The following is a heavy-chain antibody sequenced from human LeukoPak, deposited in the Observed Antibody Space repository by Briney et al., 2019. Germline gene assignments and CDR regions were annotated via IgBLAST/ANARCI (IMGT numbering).Heavy chain of an antibody. D-gene: IGHD6-13*01. CDR3: ARSSSSYYFFDY. V-gene: IGHV3-33*01. J-gene: IGHJ4*02. Sequence: GGSLRLSCAASGFTFSSFAMHWVRQAPGKGLEWVAVIWYDGSKKFYADSVKGRFTISRDNSESTLFLQVNSLRVEDTAVYFCARSSSSYYFFDYWGQGALVTVSS. CDR2: IWYDGSKK. CDR1: GFTFSSFA.